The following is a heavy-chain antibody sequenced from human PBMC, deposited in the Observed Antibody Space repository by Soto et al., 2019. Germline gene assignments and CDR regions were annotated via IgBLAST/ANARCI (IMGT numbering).Heavy chain of an antibody. D-gene: IGHD3-10*01. V-gene: IGHV1-69*06. Sequence: SVKVSCKASGGTFSSYAISWVRQAPGQGLEWMGGIIPIFGTANYAQKFQGRVTITADKSTSTAYMELSSLRSEDTAVYYCARGRDRGVITNWFDPWGQGXLVTVSS. CDR2: IIPIFGTA. J-gene: IGHJ5*02. CDR1: GGTFSSYA. CDR3: ARGRDRGVITNWFDP.